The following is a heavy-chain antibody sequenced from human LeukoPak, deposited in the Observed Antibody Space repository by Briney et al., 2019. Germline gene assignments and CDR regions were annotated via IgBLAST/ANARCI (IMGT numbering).Heavy chain of an antibody. CDR3: ARLEVTAAGTDY. CDR2: MNPNSGNT. Sequence: SSVKVSCKASGYTFISYDINWVRQATGQGLEWMGWMNPNSGNTGYAQKFQGRVTMTRNTSVSTAYMELSSLRSEDTAVYYCARLEVTAAGTDYWGQGTLVTVSS. J-gene: IGHJ4*02. CDR1: GYTFISYD. V-gene: IGHV1-8*01. D-gene: IGHD6-13*01.